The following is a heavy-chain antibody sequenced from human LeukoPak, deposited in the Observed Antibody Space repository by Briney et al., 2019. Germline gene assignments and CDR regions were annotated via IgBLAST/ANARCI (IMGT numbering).Heavy chain of an antibody. CDR2: IYYSGST. J-gene: IGHJ6*03. CDR3: ARVGRVATIGYYYYYMDV. V-gene: IGHV4-59*01. Sequence: PSETLSLTCTVSGGSISSYYWSWIRQPPGKGLEWIGYIYYSGSTNYNPSLKSRVTISVDTSKNQFSLKLSSVTAADTAVYYCARVGRVATIGYYYYYMDVWGKGTTVTVSS. CDR1: GGSISSYY. D-gene: IGHD5-12*01.